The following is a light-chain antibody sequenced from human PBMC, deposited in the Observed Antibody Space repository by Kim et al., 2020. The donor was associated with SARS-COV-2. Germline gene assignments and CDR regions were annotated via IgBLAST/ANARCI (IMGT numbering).Light chain of an antibody. Sequence: QGVTISWTGSSSNIGAYYDVHWYQQLPGTAPKLLIHGNTNRPSGVPDRFSGSKSGTSASLDITGLQAEDEAVYYCQSYDRSLSGSVFGGGTKLTVL. CDR2: GNT. CDR3: QSYDRSLSGSV. CDR1: SSNIGAYYD. V-gene: IGLV1-40*01. J-gene: IGLJ3*02.